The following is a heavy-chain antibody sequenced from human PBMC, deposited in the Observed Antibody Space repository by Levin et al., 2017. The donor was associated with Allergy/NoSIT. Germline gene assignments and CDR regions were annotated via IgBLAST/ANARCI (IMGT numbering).Heavy chain of an antibody. D-gene: IGHD3-10*01. V-gene: IGHV3-48*01. CDR3: ARGGSWFGELWAFDY. CDR1: GFTFSSYS. CDR2: ISSSSSTI. J-gene: IGHJ4*02. Sequence: PGGSLRLSCAASGFTFSSYSMNWVRQAPGKGLEWVSYISSSSSTIYYADSVKGRFTISRDNAKNSLYLQMNSLRAEDTAVYYCARGGSWFGELWAFDYWGQGTLVTVSS.